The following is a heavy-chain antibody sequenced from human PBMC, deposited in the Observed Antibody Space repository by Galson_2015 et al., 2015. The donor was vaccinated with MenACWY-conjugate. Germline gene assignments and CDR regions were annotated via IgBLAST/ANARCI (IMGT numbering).Heavy chain of an antibody. CDR1: GISFDIFA. CDR2: ISRDGTST. CDR3: ARGGYDSGPVPFDS. V-gene: IGHV3-64*01. J-gene: IGHJ4*02. Sequence: SLRLSCAASGISFDIFAMHWVRQAPGRGLELVATISRDGTSTYYGNSVKGRFTISRDNSKNSLYLQMDSLRPDDSAVYYCARGGYDSGPVPFDSWGQGTLLIVSS. D-gene: IGHD2-15*01.